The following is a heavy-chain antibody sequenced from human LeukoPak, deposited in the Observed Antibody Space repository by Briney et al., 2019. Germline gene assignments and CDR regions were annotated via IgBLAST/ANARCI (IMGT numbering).Heavy chain of an antibody. CDR1: GYSFTSYW. CDR2: IXPSDSYT. CDR3: AGAGIAVAGNAEYFQH. D-gene: IGHD6-19*01. V-gene: IGHV5-10-1*01. J-gene: IGHJ1*01. Sequence: GESLKISCKGSGYSFTSYWISXXXQMPGKGLEXXXXIXPSDSYTNYSPSFQGHVTISADTSISPAYLQWSSLKASDTAMYYCAGAGIAVAGNAEYFQHWGQGTLVTVSS.